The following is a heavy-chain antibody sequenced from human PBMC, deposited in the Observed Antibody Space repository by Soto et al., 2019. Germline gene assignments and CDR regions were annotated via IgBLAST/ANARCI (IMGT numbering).Heavy chain of an antibody. CDR2: INPKSGGT. D-gene: IGHD2-8*01. CDR3: ARGDSTDCSNGVCSFFYNHDMDV. J-gene: IGHJ6*02. Sequence: ASVQVSCKASGYSFTDYHIHWVRQAPGQGLEWLGRINPKSGGTSTAQKFQGWVTMTTDTSISTASMELTRLTSDDTAIYYCARGDSTDCSNGVCSFFYNHDMDVWGQGNTVTVS. V-gene: IGHV1-2*04. CDR1: GYSFTDYH.